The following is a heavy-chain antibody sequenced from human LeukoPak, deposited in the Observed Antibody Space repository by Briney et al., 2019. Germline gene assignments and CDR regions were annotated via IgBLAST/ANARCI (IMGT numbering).Heavy chain of an antibody. D-gene: IGHD1-20*01. V-gene: IGHV5-51*01. CDR2: IYPGDPDT. CDR3: ARVGVTGTTEGWFDP. Sequence: GESLKISCKGSGYSFTSYWVGWVRQMPGKGLEWMGIIYPGDPDTRYSPSFQGQVTISADKSISTAYLQWSSLKASDTAMYYCARVGVTGTTEGWFDPWGQGTLVTVSS. CDR1: GYSFTSYW. J-gene: IGHJ5*02.